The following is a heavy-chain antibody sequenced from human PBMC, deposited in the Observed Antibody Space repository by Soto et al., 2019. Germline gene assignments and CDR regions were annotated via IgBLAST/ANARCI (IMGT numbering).Heavy chain of an antibody. Sequence: SETLSLTCAFYVGSFSVYYWSWIRQPPGKGLEWIGEINHSGSTNYNPSLKSRVTISVDTSKNQFSLKLSSVTAADTAVYYCARGVGYSSSWYGYWGQGTLVTVSS. CDR3: ARGVGYSSSWYGY. J-gene: IGHJ4*02. CDR1: VGSFSVYY. V-gene: IGHV4-34*01. CDR2: INHSGST. D-gene: IGHD6-13*01.